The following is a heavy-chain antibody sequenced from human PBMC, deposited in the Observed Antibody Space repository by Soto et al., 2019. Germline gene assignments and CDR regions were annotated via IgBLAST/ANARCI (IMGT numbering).Heavy chain of an antibody. Sequence: ASVKVSCKASGGTFSSYAISWVRQAPGQGLEWMGGIIPIFGTANYAQKFQGRVTITADESTSTAYMELSSLRSEDTAVYYCASSYYDSSGYYYYWGQGTLVTVSS. J-gene: IGHJ4*02. CDR1: GGTFSSYA. V-gene: IGHV1-69*13. CDR3: ASSYYDSSGYYYY. D-gene: IGHD3-22*01. CDR2: IIPIFGTA.